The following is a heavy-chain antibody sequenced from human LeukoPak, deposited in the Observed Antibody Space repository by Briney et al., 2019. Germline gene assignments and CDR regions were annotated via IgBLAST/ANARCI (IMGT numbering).Heavy chain of an antibody. D-gene: IGHD4-17*01. CDR2: IYYSGST. Sequence: SETLSLTCTVSGGSISSYYWSWIRQPPGKGLEWIGYIYYSGSTNYNPSLKSRVTISVDTSKNQFSLKLSSVTAADTAVYYRARLLRRLRDDWFDPWGQGTLVTVSS. CDR1: GGSISSYY. CDR3: ARLLRRLRDDWFDP. V-gene: IGHV4-59*08. J-gene: IGHJ5*02.